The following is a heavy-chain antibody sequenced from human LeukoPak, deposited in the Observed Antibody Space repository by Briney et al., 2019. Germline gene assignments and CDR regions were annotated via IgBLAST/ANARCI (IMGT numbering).Heavy chain of an antibody. V-gene: IGHV3-7*01. J-gene: IGHJ4*02. CDR2: IKEDGSER. CDR1: AFIFSGHW. D-gene: IGHD2-2*01. Sequence: PGGSLRLSCKGSAFIFSGHWMNWVRQTPGKGLEWVASIKEDGSERQCVDSVKGRFSISRDNTKGSLFLQLNSLRAEDTAVYYCATDCSSTSCFDYWGQGTLVTVSS. CDR3: ATDCSSTSCFDY.